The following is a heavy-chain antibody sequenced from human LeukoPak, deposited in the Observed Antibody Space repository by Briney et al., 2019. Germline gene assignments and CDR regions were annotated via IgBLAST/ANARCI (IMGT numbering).Heavy chain of an antibody. J-gene: IGHJ6*02. D-gene: IGHD3-10*01. CDR1: GGSFSGYY. CDR2: INHSGST. CDR3: ARDKGFAAYYYYGMDV. V-gene: IGHV4-34*01. Sequence: SETLSLTCAVYGGSFSGYYWSWIRQPPGKGLEWIGEINHSGSTNYNPSLKSRVTISVDTSKNQFSLKLSSVTAADTAVYYCARDKGFAAYYYYGMDVWGQGTTVTVSS.